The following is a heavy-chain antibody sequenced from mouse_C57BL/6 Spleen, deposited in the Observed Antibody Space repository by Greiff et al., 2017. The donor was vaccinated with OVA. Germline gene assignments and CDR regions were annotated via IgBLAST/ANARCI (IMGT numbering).Heavy chain of an antibody. D-gene: IGHD3-3*01. V-gene: IGHV1-80*01. CDR3: ARSGTGYVDV. CDR2: IYPGDGDT. CDR1: GYAFSSYW. J-gene: IGHJ1*03. Sequence: QVQLKESGAELVKPGASVKISCKASGYAFSSYWMNWVKQRPGKGLEWIGQIYPGDGDTNYNGKFKGKATLTADKSSSTAYMQLSSLTSEDSAVYFCARSGTGYVDVWGTGTTVTVSS.